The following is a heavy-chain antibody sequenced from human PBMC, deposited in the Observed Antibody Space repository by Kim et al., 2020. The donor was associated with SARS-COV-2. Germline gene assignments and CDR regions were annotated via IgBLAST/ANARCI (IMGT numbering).Heavy chain of an antibody. Sequence: GGSLRLSCAASGFAVETNYLSWVRQGPGKGPAWVSRIYSAGATYYADSVRGRATISRDDSKSRLLLQMNSLRVEATAIYYCTFGDHFVDCGYWGEGSLVTVSS. CDR2: IYSAGAT. CDR3: TFGDHFVDCGY. J-gene: IGHJ4*02. CDR1: GFAVETNY. D-gene: IGHD3-10*01. V-gene: IGHV3-66*01.